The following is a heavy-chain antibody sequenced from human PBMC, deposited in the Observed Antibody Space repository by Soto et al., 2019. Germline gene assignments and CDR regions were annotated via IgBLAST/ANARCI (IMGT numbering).Heavy chain of an antibody. V-gene: IGHV3-72*01. CDR2: TRNKANSYTT. Sequence: GGSLRLSCAASGFTFSDHYMDWVRQAPGKGLEWVGRTRNKANSYTTEYAASVKGRFTISRDDSKNSLYLQMNSLKTEDTAVYYCARGVAARPFYYYYYYMDVWGKGTTVTVSS. D-gene: IGHD6-6*01. J-gene: IGHJ6*03. CDR1: GFTFSDHY. CDR3: ARGVAARPFYYYYYYMDV.